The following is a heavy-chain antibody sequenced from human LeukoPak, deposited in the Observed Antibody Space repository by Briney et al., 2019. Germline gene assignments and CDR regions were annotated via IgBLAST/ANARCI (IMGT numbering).Heavy chain of an antibody. D-gene: IGHD2-2*01. CDR3: ARETLRGTNFDY. Sequence: GGSLRLSCAASGFTFSSYSINWVRQAPGKGLEWVSYISRSSSTIHYVDSVKGRFTISRDNAKNSVYLQMNSLRAEDTAVYYCARETLRGTNFDYWGQGTLVTVSS. CDR2: ISRSSSTI. J-gene: IGHJ4*02. CDR1: GFTFSSYS. V-gene: IGHV3-48*04.